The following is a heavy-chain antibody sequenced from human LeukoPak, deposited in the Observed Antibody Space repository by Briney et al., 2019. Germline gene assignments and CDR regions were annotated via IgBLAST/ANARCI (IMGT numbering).Heavy chain of an antibody. D-gene: IGHD3-3*01. J-gene: IGHJ5*02. V-gene: IGHV3-30*02. CDR1: GFTFSSYG. CDR2: IRYDGSNK. Sequence: GGSLRLSCAASGFTFSSYGMHWVRQAPGRGLEWVAFIRYDGSNKYYAASVKGRFTISRDNSKNTLYLQMNSLRAEDTAVYYCAKDTIRGEDWFDPWGQGALVTVSS. CDR3: AKDTIRGEDWFDP.